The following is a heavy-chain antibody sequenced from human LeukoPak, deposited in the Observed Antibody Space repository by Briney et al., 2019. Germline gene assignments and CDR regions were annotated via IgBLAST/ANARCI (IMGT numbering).Heavy chain of an antibody. CDR2: ISSSSSYI. V-gene: IGHV3-21*01. D-gene: IGHD2-21*02. Sequence: PGGSLRLSCAASGVTFSSYSMNWVRQAPGKGPEWVSSISSSSSYIYYADSVKGRFTISRDNAKNSLYLQMNSLRAEDTAVYYCARAWVTATSDAFDIWGQGTTVTVSS. CDR3: ARAWVTATSDAFDI. CDR1: GVTFSSYS. J-gene: IGHJ3*02.